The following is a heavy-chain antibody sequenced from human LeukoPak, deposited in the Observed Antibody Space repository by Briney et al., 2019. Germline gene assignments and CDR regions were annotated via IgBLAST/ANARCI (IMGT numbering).Heavy chain of an antibody. CDR3: TRWYYYDSSGYPRSPYAFDI. J-gene: IGHJ3*02. D-gene: IGHD3-22*01. CDR2: IRSKANSYAT. Sequence: SCAASGFTFSGSAMHWVRQASGKGLEWVGRIRSKANSYATAYAASVKGRFTISRDDSKNTAYLQMNSLKTEDTAVYYCTRWYYYDSSGYPRSPYAFDIWGQGTMVTVSS. CDR1: GFTFSGSA. V-gene: IGHV3-73*01.